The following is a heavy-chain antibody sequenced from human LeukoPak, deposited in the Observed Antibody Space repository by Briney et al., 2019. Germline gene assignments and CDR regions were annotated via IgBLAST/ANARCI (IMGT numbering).Heavy chain of an antibody. CDR1: GGTFSSYA. V-gene: IGHV1-69*01. Sequence: ASVKVSCKASGGTFSSYAISWVRQAPGQGLEWMGGIIPIFGTANYAQKFQGRVTITADESTSTAYMELSSLGSEDTAVYYCARRLTGEGYYYYYMDVWGKGTTVTVSS. D-gene: IGHD3-10*01. CDR3: ARRLTGEGYYYYYMDV. CDR2: IIPIFGTA. J-gene: IGHJ6*03.